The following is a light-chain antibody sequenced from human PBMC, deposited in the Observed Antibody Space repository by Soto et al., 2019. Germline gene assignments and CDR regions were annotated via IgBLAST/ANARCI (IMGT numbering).Light chain of an antibody. Sequence: QSALTQPPSASGSPGQSVTISCTGTSSDVGGYNYVSWYQQHPGKAPKLMIYEVSKRPSGVPDRFSGSKSGNTASLTVSGLQAEDEADYYCSSYAGSILVGGGTKLTVL. CDR3: SSYAGSIL. J-gene: IGLJ2*01. CDR1: SSDVGGYNY. CDR2: EVS. V-gene: IGLV2-8*01.